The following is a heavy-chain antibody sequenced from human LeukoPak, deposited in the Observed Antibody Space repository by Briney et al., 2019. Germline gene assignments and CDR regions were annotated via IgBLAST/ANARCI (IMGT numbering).Heavy chain of an antibody. V-gene: IGHV3-30*18. CDR2: ISYDGSNK. Sequence: PGRSLRLSCAASGFTFSSYGMHWVRQAPGKGLEWVAVISYDGSNKYYADSVKGRFTISRDNFKNTLYLQINSLRAEDTAVYYCANEVADYYDSSGYYYVGYWGQGTLVTVSS. CDR3: ANEVADYYDSSGYYYVGY. J-gene: IGHJ4*02. D-gene: IGHD3-22*01. CDR1: GFTFSSYG.